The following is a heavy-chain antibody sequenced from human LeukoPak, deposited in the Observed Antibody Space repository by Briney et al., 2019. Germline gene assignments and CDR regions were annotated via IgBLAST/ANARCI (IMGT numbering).Heavy chain of an antibody. CDR1: GGSISSYY. CDR2: IYYSGST. J-gene: IGHJ6*03. D-gene: IGHD4-17*01. Sequence: SETLSLTCTVSGGSISSYYWSWVRQPPGKGLEWVGYIYYSGSTNYNPSLKSRVTMSVDTSKNQFSLKLNSVTAADTAVYYCARLYGGYYYYYMDVWGKGTTVTVSS. CDR3: ARLYGGYYYYYMDV. V-gene: IGHV4-59*08.